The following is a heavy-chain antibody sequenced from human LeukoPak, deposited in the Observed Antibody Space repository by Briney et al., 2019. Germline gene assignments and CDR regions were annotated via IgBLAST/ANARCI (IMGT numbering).Heavy chain of an antibody. CDR1: GGSISSGGYY. CDR2: IYYSGST. J-gene: IGHJ1*01. D-gene: IGHD4-17*01. CDR3: ARGPGDYEYFQH. Sequence: SQTLSLTCTVSGGSISSGGYYWSWIRQHPGKGLEWIGYIYYSGSTYYNPSLKSRVTISVDRSKNQFSLKLSSVTAADTAVYYCARGPGDYEYFQHWGQGTLVTVSS. V-gene: IGHV4-31*03.